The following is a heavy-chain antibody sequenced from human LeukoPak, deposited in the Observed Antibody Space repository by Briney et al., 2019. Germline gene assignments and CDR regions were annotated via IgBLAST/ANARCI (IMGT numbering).Heavy chain of an antibody. CDR1: GDSISSGSSY. Sequence: SETLSLTCTVSGDSISSGSSYWSWIRQPAGKGLEWIGRIYTSGSTHYNPSLKSRATISIDTSKNQFSLKLSPVTAADTAVCYCARGVIQKSSPYGMDVWGQGTTVTVSS. CDR3: ARGVIQKSSPYGMDV. V-gene: IGHV4-61*02. D-gene: IGHD5-18*01. CDR2: IYTSGST. J-gene: IGHJ6*02.